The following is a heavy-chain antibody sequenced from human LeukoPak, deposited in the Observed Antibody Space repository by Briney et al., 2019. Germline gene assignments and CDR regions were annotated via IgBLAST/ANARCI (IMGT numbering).Heavy chain of an antibody. CDR2: ISYDGSNK. Sequence: GGSLRLSCAASGFTVSSNYMSWVRQAPGKGLEWVAVISYDGSNKYYADSVKGRFTISRDNSKNTLYLQMNSLRAEDTAVYYCARDYNSCAFDIWGQGTMVTVSS. V-gene: IGHV3-30-3*01. CDR3: ARDYNSCAFDI. D-gene: IGHD3-10*01. CDR1: GFTVSSNY. J-gene: IGHJ3*02.